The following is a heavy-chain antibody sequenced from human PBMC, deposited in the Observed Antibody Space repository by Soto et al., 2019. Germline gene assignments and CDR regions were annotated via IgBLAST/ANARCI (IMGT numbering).Heavy chain of an antibody. CDR1: GFTFSSYG. CDR3: ARDSIAGGIAVAVIDY. CDR2: IWYDGSNK. D-gene: IGHD6-19*01. Sequence: QVQLVESGGGVVQPGRSLRISCAASGFTFSSYGMHWVRQAPGKGLEWVAVIWYDGSNKYYADSVKGRFTISRDNSKNTLYLQMNSLRAEDTAVYYCARDSIAGGIAVAVIDYWGQGTLVTVSS. J-gene: IGHJ4*02. V-gene: IGHV3-33*01.